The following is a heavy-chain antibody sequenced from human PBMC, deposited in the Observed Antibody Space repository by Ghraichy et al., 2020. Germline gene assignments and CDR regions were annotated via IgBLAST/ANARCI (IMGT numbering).Heavy chain of an antibody. D-gene: IGHD1-14*01. CDR2: INHSGST. CDR3: ARGRRYVSRDYGMDV. CDR1: GGSFSGYY. J-gene: IGHJ6*02. V-gene: IGHV4-34*01. Sequence: SETLSLTCAVYGGSFSGYYWSWIRQPPGKGLEWIGEINHSGSTNYNPSLKSRVTISVDTSKNQFSLKLSSVTAADTAVYYCARGRRYVSRDYGMDVWGQGTTVTVSS.